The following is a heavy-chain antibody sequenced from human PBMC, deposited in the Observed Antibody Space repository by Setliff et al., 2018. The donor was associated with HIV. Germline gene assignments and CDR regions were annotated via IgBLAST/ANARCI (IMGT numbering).Heavy chain of an antibody. V-gene: IGHV4-39*07. CDR3: ARGDSSSWIFDY. CDR1: GGSISGSNNH. J-gene: IGHJ4*02. D-gene: IGHD6-13*01. Sequence: SETLSLTCTVSGGSISGSNNHWGWIRQSPGKGLEWIGSIYYTGRTYYNPSLKSRVIISVDTSKKQFFLKLSSVTAADTAVYYCARGDSSSWIFDYWGQGTLVTVSS. CDR2: IYYTGRT.